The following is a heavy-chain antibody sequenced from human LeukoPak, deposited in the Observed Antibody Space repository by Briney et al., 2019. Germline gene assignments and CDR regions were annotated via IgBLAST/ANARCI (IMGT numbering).Heavy chain of an antibody. J-gene: IGHJ4*02. CDR3: ASYSLNSSSPGDY. CDR1: GGSISSNNW. Sequence: SETLSLTCAVSGGSISSNNWWSWVRQPPGKGLEWIGEIYHSGSTNYNPSLKSRVTISVDTSKNQFSLKLSSVTAADTAVYYCASYSLNSSSPGDYWGQGTLVTVSS. D-gene: IGHD6-6*01. V-gene: IGHV4-4*02. CDR2: IYHSGST.